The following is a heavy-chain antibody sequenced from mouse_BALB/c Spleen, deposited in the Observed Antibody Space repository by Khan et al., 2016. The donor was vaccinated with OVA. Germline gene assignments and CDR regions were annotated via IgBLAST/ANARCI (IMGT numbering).Heavy chain of an antibody. CDR2: IWSDGRT. Sequence: VKLEESGPGLVAPSQSLSITCTISGFSLTSYGVHWVRQPPGKGLEWLVVIWSDGRTTYNSALKSRLNITKDNSKSQVFLKMNSLQTDDTAMYYCARQIYPGYFDVWGAGTTVTVSS. V-gene: IGHV2-6-1*01. CDR3: ARQIYPGYFDV. J-gene: IGHJ1*01. CDR1: GFSLTSYG. D-gene: IGHD2-1*01.